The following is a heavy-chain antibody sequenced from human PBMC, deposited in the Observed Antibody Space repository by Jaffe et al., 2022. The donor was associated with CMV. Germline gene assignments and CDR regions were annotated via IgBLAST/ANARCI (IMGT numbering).Heavy chain of an antibody. CDR2: IWYDGSNK. CDR1: GFTFSSYG. CDR3: ARDSKVGATRGPFDY. J-gene: IGHJ4*02. V-gene: IGHV3-33*01. Sequence: QVQLVESGGGVVQPGRSLRLSCAASGFTFSSYGMHWVRQAPGKGLEWVAVIWYDGSNKYYADSVKGRFTISRDNSKNTLYLQMNSLRAEDTAVYYCARDSKVGATRGPFDYWGQGTLVTVSS. D-gene: IGHD1-26*01.